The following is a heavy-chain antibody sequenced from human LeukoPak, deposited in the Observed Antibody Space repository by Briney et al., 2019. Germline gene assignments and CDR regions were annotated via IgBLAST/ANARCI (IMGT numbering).Heavy chain of an antibody. D-gene: IGHD5-12*01. CDR3: ARDRSGYSEYYFDY. Sequence: SETLSLTCTVSGGSTNTYCWSWIRQPAEKGLEWIGRIYPSGSTYYNPSLKSRATISIDKSKNQFSLRLTSVTAADTAVYYCARDRSGYSEYYFDYWGQGSLVTVSS. CDR2: IYPSGST. V-gene: IGHV4-4*07. CDR1: GGSTNTYC. J-gene: IGHJ4*02.